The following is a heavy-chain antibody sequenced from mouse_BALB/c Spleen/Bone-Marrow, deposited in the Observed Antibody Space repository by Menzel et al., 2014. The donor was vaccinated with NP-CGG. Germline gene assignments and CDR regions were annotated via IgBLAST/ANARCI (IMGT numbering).Heavy chain of an antibody. CDR2: ISCYNGAT. CDR1: DYSFTDYY. D-gene: IGHD2-4*01. V-gene: IGHV1S34*01. J-gene: IGHJ1*01. CDR3: ARGDYGDWYFDV. Sequence: LVMTGASVKISCKASDYSFTDYYLHWVKQTHGRSLAWIGYISCYNGATSYNQKFKGKATFTVDTSSSTAYMQFNSLTSEDSAVYYCARGDYGDWYFDVRRAGTTGTVSS.